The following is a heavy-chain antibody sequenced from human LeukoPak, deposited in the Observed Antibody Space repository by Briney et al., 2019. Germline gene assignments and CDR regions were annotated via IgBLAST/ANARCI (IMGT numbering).Heavy chain of an antibody. CDR1: GYTFTGDQ. Sequence: SVKVSCKASGYTFTGDQIYWLRQAPGQGLEWMGGIIPIFGTANYAQKFQGRVTITTDESTSTAYMELSSLRSEDTAVYYCARGANWNYVRLDYWGQGTLVTVSS. CDR3: ARGANWNYVRLDY. CDR2: IIPIFGTA. V-gene: IGHV1-69*05. D-gene: IGHD1-7*01. J-gene: IGHJ4*02.